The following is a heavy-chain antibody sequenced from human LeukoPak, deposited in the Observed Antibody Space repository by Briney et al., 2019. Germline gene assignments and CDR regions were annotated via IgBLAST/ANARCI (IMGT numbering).Heavy chain of an antibody. CDR1: GYTFISYQ. Sequence: ASVKVSRKASGYTFISYQMHWVRQAPGQGLEWMGIINPTGGSISHAQKFQGRVTMTRDTSTSTAYMELSSLRSEDTAVYYCARKGSSSCFDYWGQGTLVTVSS. J-gene: IGHJ4*02. V-gene: IGHV1-46*01. CDR2: INPTGGSI. CDR3: ARKGSSSCFDY. D-gene: IGHD6-6*01.